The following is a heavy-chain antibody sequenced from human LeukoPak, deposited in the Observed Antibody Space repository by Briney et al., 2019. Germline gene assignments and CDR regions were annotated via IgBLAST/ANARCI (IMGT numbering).Heavy chain of an antibody. CDR3: ARGGLELRPVELFDY. CDR1: GGSISSGSYC. Sequence: SQTLSLTCTVSGGSISSGSYCWSWIRQPAGKGPEWIGHIHSSGSTNYDSSLKSRVTISIDTSKNQFSLKLSSVTAADTAVYYCARGGLELRPVELFDYWGQGTLVTVSS. D-gene: IGHD1-7*01. V-gene: IGHV4-61*09. CDR2: IHSSGST. J-gene: IGHJ4*02.